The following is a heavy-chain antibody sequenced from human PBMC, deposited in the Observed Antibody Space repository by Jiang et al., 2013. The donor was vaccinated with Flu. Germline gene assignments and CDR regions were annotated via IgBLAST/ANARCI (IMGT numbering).Heavy chain of an antibody. CDR2: IIPIFGSA. D-gene: IGHD1-1*01. V-gene: IGHV1-69*06. CDR3: AATGPGGLDV. J-gene: IGHJ6*02. Sequence: SGAEVKEPGSSVKVSCKASGGTFSSYTISWVRQAPGQGLEWMGGIIPIFGSANYAQKFQGRVTIIADKSTSTAYMDLSSLTSDDTAVYYCAATGPGGLDVWGQGTTVTVSS. CDR1: GGTFSSYT.